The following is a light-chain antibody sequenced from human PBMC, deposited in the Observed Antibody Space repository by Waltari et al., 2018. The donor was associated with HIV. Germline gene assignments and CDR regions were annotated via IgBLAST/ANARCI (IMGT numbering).Light chain of an antibody. V-gene: IGLV1-40*01. J-gene: IGLJ3*02. CDR1: NSNLRAGYD. CDR2: GDT. Sequence: SVLTQPPSVSGAPGQWVSISCTGHNSNLRAGYDVHWYRHSPGTAPKLVIYGDTIRPSGVPDRFSGSRSGNSVTLDIAGLRAEDEADYFCQSYDSSLSGLWVFGAGTKLTVL. CDR3: QSYDSSLSGLWV.